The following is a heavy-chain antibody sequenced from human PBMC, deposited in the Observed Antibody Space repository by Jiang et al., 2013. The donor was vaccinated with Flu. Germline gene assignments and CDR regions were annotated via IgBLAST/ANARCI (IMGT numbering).Heavy chain of an antibody. J-gene: IGHJ6*02. CDR3: ARVFEGFGEYKTYYYYGMDV. V-gene: IGHV1-3*04. D-gene: IGHD3-10*01. CDR2: INTGNGNT. Sequence: GAEVKKSGASVKVSCKASGYTFNNYAIHWVRQAPGQRLEWMGWINTGNGNTKYSQKFQARVTITRDTPASTAYMELSSLRSEDTAVYYCARVFEGFGEYKTYYYYGMDVWGQGTTVTVSS. CDR1: GYTFNNYA.